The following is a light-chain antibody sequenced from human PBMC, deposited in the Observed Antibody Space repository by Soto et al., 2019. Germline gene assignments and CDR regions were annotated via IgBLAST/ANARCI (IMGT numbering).Light chain of an antibody. Sequence: DIQMTQSPSSLSASVGDRVTITCRAKESVSSYVNWYQQKPGKAPKLLIYAASSLQSGVPARFSGSGSVGDFTLTISGLQPEDFVTYYWQQSYSKWTFGQGNKVEIK. CDR3: QQSYSKWT. J-gene: IGKJ1*01. V-gene: IGKV1-39*01. CDR2: AAS. CDR1: ESVSSY.